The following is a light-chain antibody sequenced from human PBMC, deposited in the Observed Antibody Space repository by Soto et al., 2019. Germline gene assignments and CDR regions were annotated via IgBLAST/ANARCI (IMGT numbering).Light chain of an antibody. CDR2: GAS. V-gene: IGKV3D-15*01. Sequence: ETVMTQSPATLSVSPGERATLSCRASQSVRTKLAWYQQKPGQAPRLLIYGASSRATGIPARFSGSGSGTEFTLTISSLQSEDSGVYYCQQYNKWPPITFGQGTRLEIK. CDR3: QQYNKWPPIT. J-gene: IGKJ5*01. CDR1: QSVRTK.